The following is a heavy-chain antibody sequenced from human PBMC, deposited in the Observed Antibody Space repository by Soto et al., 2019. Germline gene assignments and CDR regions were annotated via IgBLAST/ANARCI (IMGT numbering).Heavy chain of an antibody. Sequence: SVKVSCKASGGTFSGYRINWVRQAPGQGLEWVGGIVPIYRTADYAQKFQGRVTITADESARTSYMELRSLKSQDTAVYYCVIDCGAKSSSSWGQGTL. CDR3: VIDCGAKSSSS. CDR1: GGTFSGYR. CDR2: IVPIYRTA. D-gene: IGHD6-13*01. J-gene: IGHJ4*02. V-gene: IGHV1-69*13.